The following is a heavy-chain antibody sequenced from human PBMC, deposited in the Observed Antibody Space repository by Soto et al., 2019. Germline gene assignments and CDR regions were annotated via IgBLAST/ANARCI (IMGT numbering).Heavy chain of an antibody. V-gene: IGHV1-18*04. Sequence: SAEVCFKHSRYTFTSYGISWVRQAPGQGLEWMGWISAYNGNTNYAQKLQGRVTMTTDTSTSTAYMELRSLRSDDTAVYYCARDVTMVRGVVPFDYWGQGTLVTVSS. J-gene: IGHJ4*02. CDR1: RYTFTSYG. CDR3: ARDVTMVRGVVPFDY. D-gene: IGHD3-10*01. CDR2: ISAYNGNT.